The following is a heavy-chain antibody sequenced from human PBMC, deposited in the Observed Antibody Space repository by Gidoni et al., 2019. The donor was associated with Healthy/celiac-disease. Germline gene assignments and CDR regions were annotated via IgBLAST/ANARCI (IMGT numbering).Heavy chain of an antibody. CDR3: ARVDYGGHFDY. CDR1: GYSISSGYY. CDR2: IYHSGST. J-gene: IGHJ4*02. Sequence: QVQLQESGPGLVKPPATLSLTCAVSGYSISSGYYWGWIRQPPGKGLEWIGSIYHSGSTYYNPSLKSRVTISVDTSKNQFSLKLSSVTAADTAVYYCARVDYGGHFDYWGQGTLVTVSS. D-gene: IGHD4-17*01. V-gene: IGHV4-38-2*01.